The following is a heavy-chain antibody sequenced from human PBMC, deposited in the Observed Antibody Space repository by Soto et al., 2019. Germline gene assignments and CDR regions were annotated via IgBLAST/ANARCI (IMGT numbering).Heavy chain of an antibody. J-gene: IGHJ4*02. Sequence: GGSLRLSCAASGFTFSSYGMHWVRQAPGKGLEWVAVISYDGSNKYYADSVKGRFTISRDNSKNTLYLQMNSLRAEDTAVYYCAKDRREFEYYDSSGYYSPLDCWGQGTRVTVSS. D-gene: IGHD3-22*01. CDR1: GFTFSSYG. V-gene: IGHV3-30*18. CDR3: AKDRREFEYYDSSGYYSPLDC. CDR2: ISYDGSNK.